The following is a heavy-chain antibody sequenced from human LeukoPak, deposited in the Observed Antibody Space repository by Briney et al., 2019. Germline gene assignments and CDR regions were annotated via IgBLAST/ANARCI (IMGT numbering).Heavy chain of an antibody. J-gene: IGHJ6*02. D-gene: IGHD6-19*01. CDR2: ISYDGSNK. Sequence: GGSLRLSCAASGFTFSSYGMHWVRQAPGKGLEWVAVISYDGSNKYYADSVKGRFTISRDNSKNTLYLQMNSLRAEDTAVYYCAKVDAVAGTGSILKGFYYYYYGMDVWGQGTTVTVSS. V-gene: IGHV3-30*18. CDR1: GFTFSSYG. CDR3: AKVDAVAGTGSILKGFYYYYYGMDV.